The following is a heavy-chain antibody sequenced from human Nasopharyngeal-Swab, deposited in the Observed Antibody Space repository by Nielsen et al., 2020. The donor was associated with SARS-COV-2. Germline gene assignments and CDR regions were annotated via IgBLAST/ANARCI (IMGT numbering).Heavy chain of an antibody. V-gene: IGHV3-33*01. CDR3: ARDRGELLGEYYFDY. CDR1: GFTFSSYG. CDR2: IWYDGSNK. Sequence: GGSLRLSCAASGFTFSSYGMHWVRQALGKGLEWVAVIWYDGSNKYYADSVKGRFTISRDNSKNTLYLQMNSLRAEDTAVYYCARDRGELLGEYYFDYWGQGTLVTVSS. D-gene: IGHD1-26*01. J-gene: IGHJ4*02.